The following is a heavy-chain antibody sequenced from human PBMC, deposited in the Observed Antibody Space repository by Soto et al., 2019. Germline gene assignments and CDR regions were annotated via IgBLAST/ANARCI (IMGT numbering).Heavy chain of an antibody. Sequence: ASVKVSCKASGFSFGDYFMHWVRQAPGQGLEWMGIINPSGDSRNYAQKFQGRATMTWDTSLNTAYMELSSLISDDTAVYYCARPPGYISDWYYFDLWGQGTLVTVSS. D-gene: IGHD3-9*01. J-gene: IGHJ4*02. CDR2: INPSGDSR. V-gene: IGHV1-46*01. CDR3: ARPPGYISDWYYFDL. CDR1: GFSFGDYF.